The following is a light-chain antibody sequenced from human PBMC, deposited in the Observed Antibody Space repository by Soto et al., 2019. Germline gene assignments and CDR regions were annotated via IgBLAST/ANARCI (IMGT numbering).Light chain of an antibody. J-gene: IGKJ4*01. CDR1: QSVSSN. Sequence: EIVLTQSPATLSLSPGERATLSCRASQSVSSNLAWYQQKPGQAPRLLIYGASTRATGIPARFSGRGSGTDFTPTVDSLEPDDFAVYYCQQRYTWPLTFGGGTKVDI. CDR2: GAS. V-gene: IGKV3-11*01. CDR3: QQRYTWPLT.